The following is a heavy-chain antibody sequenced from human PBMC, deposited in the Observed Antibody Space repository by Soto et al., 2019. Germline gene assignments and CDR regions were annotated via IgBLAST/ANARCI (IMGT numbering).Heavy chain of an antibody. J-gene: IGHJ4*02. CDR1: GGSFSGYY. CDR2: INHSGST. D-gene: IGHD1-26*01. CDR3: ARPRRYSGSYPKAYDY. Sequence: QVQLQQWGAGLLKPSETLSLTCAVYGGSFSGYYWSWIRRPPGKGLEWIGEINHSGSTNYNPSLKSRVTISVDTSKNQFSLKLSSVTAADTAVYYCARPRRYSGSYPKAYDYWGQGTLVTVSS. V-gene: IGHV4-34*01.